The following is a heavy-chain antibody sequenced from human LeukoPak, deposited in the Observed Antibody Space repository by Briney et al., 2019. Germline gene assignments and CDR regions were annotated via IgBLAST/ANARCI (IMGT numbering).Heavy chain of an antibody. Sequence: GGSLRLSCAASGFTFSSYEMNWVRQAPGKGLEWVSAISGSGGSTYYADSVKGRFTISRDNSKNTLYLQMNSLRAEDTAVYYCAKDGDIVVVVAATYHFDYWGQGTLVTVSS. CDR3: AKDGDIVVVVAATYHFDY. J-gene: IGHJ4*02. CDR1: GFTFSSYE. V-gene: IGHV3-23*01. D-gene: IGHD2-15*01. CDR2: ISGSGGST.